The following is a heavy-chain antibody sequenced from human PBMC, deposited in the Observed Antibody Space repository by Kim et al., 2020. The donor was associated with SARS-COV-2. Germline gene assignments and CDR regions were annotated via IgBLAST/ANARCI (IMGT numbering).Heavy chain of an antibody. CDR1: GFTFSSYS. Sequence: GGSLRLSCAASGFTFSSYSMNWVRQAPGKGLEWVSSISSSSSYIYYADSVKGRFTISRDNAKNSLYLQMNSLRAEDTAVYYCARDLEVVDSSSWYYDYYYGMDVWGQGTTVTVSS. J-gene: IGHJ6*02. CDR3: ARDLEVVDSSSWYYDYYYGMDV. V-gene: IGHV3-21*01. CDR2: ISSSSSYI. D-gene: IGHD6-13*01.